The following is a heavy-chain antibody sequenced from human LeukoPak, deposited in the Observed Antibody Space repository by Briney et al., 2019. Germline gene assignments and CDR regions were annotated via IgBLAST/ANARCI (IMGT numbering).Heavy chain of an antibody. D-gene: IGHD6-6*01. V-gene: IGHV1-8*01. CDR3: ARGLRPSALFSYHYGMDV. CDR2: MNPNSGNT. J-gene: IGHJ6*02. Sequence: GASVKVSCKASGYTFTSYDINWVRQATGQGLEWMGWMNPNSGNTGYAQKFQGRVTMTRNTSISTAYMELSSLRSEDTAVYYCARGLRPSALFSYHYGMDVWGQGTTVTVSS. CDR1: GYTFTSYD.